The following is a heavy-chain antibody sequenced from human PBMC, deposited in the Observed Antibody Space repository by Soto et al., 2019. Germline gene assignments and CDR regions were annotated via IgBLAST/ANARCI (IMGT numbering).Heavy chain of an antibody. CDR1: GFTFSSYA. V-gene: IGHV3-30-3*01. Sequence: QVQLVESGGGVVQPGRSLRVSCAASGFTFSSYAMHWVRQAPGKGLEWVAVISYDGSNKYYADSVKGRFTISRDNSKNTLYLQMNSLRAEDTAVYYCARTGGLGHVDYWGQGTLVTVSS. CDR3: ARTGGLGHVDY. D-gene: IGHD7-27*01. CDR2: ISYDGSNK. J-gene: IGHJ4*02.